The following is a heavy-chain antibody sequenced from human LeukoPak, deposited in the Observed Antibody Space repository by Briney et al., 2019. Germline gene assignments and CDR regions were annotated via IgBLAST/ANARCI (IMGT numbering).Heavy chain of an antibody. CDR3: ARRPRRTTVTTRGAFDI. J-gene: IGHJ3*02. D-gene: IGHD4-17*01. Sequence: SETLSLTCAVYGGSFSGYYWSWIRQPPGKGLEWIGEINHSGSTNYNPSLKSRVTISVDTSKNQFSLKLSSVTAADTAVYYCARRPRRTTVTTRGAFDIWGQGTMVTVSS. V-gene: IGHV4-34*01. CDR2: INHSGST. CDR1: GGSFSGYY.